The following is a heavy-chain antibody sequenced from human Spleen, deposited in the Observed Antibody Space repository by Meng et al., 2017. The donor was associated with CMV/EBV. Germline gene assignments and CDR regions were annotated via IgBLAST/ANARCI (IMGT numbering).Heavy chain of an antibody. CDR1: GYTFTDYY. Sequence: ASVKVSCKPSGYTFTDYYIHWIRQAPGLGLEWLGWINVKSGGTMHAEKFQGRVIMTRDTSIRAAYMELSSLTSAETAVYYCAKGGGGRFDYWGQGTLVTVSS. CDR3: AKGGGGRFDY. CDR2: INVKSGGT. J-gene: IGHJ4*02. D-gene: IGHD3-16*01. V-gene: IGHV1-2*02.